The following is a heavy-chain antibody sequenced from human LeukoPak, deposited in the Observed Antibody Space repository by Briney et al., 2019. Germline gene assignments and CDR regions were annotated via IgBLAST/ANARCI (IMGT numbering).Heavy chain of an antibody. CDR2: ISTDGISR. CDR1: GFTFGNYA. Sequence: GGSLILSCATSGFTFGNYAMSWVRQAPGMGLEWVSAISTDGISRYYADSVKGRFTISRDNSKHTLSLQMNSLRAEDTAIYYCAKGSSPGRPYYFDYWGQGTLVTVSS. CDR3: AKGSSPGRPYYFDY. V-gene: IGHV3-23*01. J-gene: IGHJ4*02.